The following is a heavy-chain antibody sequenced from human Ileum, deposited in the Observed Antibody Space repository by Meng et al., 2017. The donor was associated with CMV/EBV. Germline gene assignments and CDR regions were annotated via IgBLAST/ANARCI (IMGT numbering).Heavy chain of an antibody. CDR3: ERRIRVGYGMGV. Sequence: GGSLRLSCAASGLTFSSYEMNWVRQAPGKGLEWVSYISSNGSTIYYADSVKGRFTISRDNAKNALYLQMNGLKAEDTALYYWERRIRVGYGMGVWGQGNMVNVAS. D-gene: IGHD2-15*01. V-gene: IGHV3-48*03. CDR1: GLTFSSYE. J-gene: IGHJ6*02. CDR2: ISSNGSTI.